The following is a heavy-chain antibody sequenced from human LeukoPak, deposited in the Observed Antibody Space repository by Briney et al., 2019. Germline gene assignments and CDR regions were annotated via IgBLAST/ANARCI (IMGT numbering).Heavy chain of an antibody. Sequence: ASVKVSCTASGYTFTSYDINWVRQATGQGLEWMGWMNPNSGNTGYAQKFQGRVTITRNTSISTAYMELSSLRSEDTAVYYCARSYDSSPNLDYWGQGTLVTVSS. V-gene: IGHV1-8*03. J-gene: IGHJ4*02. CDR2: MNPNSGNT. CDR1: GYTFTSYD. CDR3: ARSYDSSPNLDY. D-gene: IGHD3-22*01.